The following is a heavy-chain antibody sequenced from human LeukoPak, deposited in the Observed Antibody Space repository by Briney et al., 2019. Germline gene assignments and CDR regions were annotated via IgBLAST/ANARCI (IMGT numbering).Heavy chain of an antibody. J-gene: IGHJ4*02. CDR1: GFALSSFA. V-gene: IGHV3-30*04. CDR3: ARAKGIAVDGTGGRIDF. Sequence: RGSLRLSCAASGFALSSFAMHWVRRAPGKGLEWVAVTSYDGSEEFYADFVKGRFTISRDNSKNTLFLYMNSLRTEDTAVFYCARAKGIAVDGTGGRIDFWGRGTLVTVSS. CDR2: TSYDGSEE. D-gene: IGHD6-13*01.